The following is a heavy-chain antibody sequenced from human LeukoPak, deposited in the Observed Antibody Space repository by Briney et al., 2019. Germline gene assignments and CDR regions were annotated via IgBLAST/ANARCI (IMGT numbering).Heavy chain of an antibody. D-gene: IGHD2-2*01. V-gene: IGHV3-23*01. J-gene: IGHJ4*02. CDR2: ISGGGAI. CDR3: ARGEYCSSTSCYLNYFDY. CDR1: GFTFHTYA. Sequence: GGSLRLSCAPSGFTFHTYAMSWVRQAPGKGLEWVSAISGGGAIYYADSVKGRFTISRDNAKNSLYLQMNSLRAEDTAVYYCARGEYCSSTSCYLNYFDYWGQGTLVTVSS.